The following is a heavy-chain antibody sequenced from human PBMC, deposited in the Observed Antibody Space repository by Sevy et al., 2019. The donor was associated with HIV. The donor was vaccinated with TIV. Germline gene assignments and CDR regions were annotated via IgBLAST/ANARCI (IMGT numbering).Heavy chain of an antibody. CDR1: GFTFSSYA. Sequence: GGSLRLSCAASGFTFSSYAMGWVRQAPGKGLEWVSGINASGGTTYYADSVKGRFTISRDNSKNTLYLQMNSLRGEDTAVYYCAKEPGYTSRWYVDYWGQGTLVTVSS. J-gene: IGHJ4*02. D-gene: IGHD6-13*01. CDR2: INASGGTT. CDR3: AKEPGYTSRWYVDY. V-gene: IGHV3-23*01.